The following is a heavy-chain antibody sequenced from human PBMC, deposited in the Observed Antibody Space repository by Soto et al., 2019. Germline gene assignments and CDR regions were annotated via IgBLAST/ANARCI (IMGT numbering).Heavy chain of an antibody. CDR2: ISSSSSYI. Sequence: GGSLRLSCAASGFTFSSYSMNWVRQAPGKGLEWVSSISSSSSYIYYADSVKGRFTISRDNAKNSLYLQMNSLRAEDTAVYYCARVGGGYQLLHAFDIWGQGTMVTVS. D-gene: IGHD2-2*01. CDR1: GFTFSSYS. J-gene: IGHJ3*02. CDR3: ARVGGGYQLLHAFDI. V-gene: IGHV3-21*01.